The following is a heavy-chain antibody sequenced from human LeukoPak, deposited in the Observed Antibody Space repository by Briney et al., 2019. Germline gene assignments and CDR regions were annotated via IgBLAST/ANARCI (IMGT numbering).Heavy chain of an antibody. CDR3: ARVRGSGWSFDC. Sequence: GASVKVSCKASGYTFTSYYMHWVRQAPGQGLEWMGIINPGGGSTSYAQRFQGRVTMTRDTSTSTVYMELSSLRFEDTAVYYCARVRGSGWSFDCWGQGTLVTVSS. V-gene: IGHV1-46*01. CDR1: GYTFTSYY. J-gene: IGHJ4*02. D-gene: IGHD6-19*01. CDR2: INPGGGST.